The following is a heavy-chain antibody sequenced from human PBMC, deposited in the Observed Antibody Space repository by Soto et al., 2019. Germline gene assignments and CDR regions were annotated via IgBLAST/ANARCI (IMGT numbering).Heavy chain of an antibody. CDR2: IDWDDDK. J-gene: IGHJ4*02. CDR3: ARISLPVYSGSYPVYFDY. D-gene: IGHD3-10*01. Sequence: GSGPTLVNPTQTLTLTCTFSGFSLSTGGMCVSWIRQPPGKALEWLARIDWDDDKFYNPSLKTRLTISKDTSKNQVVLTMTNMDPVDTATYYCARISLPVYSGSYPVYFDYWGQGTLVTVSS. CDR1: GFSLSTGGMC. V-gene: IGHV2-70*17.